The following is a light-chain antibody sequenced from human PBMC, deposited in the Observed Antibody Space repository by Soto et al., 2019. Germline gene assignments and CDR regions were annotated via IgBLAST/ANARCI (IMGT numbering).Light chain of an antibody. CDR3: QQYGGSPQT. V-gene: IGKV3-20*01. CDR1: QSVRSNY. CDR2: GAS. Sequence: EIVLTQSPGTLSLSPGERVTLSCRASQSVRSNYLAWYQQRPGQAPRLLIYGASRRATGIPDRFSGSGSGTDFTLTISRLEPEDFAVYFCQQYGGSPQTFGQGTKLEIK. J-gene: IGKJ2*01.